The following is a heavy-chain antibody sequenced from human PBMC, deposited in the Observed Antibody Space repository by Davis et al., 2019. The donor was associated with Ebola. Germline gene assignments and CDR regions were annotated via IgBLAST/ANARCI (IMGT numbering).Heavy chain of an antibody. CDR3: ARGYYDYVWGSYRQGYYFDY. CDR2: INHSGST. CDR1: GGSFSGYY. J-gene: IGHJ4*02. V-gene: IGHV4-34*01. Sequence: SETLSLTCAVYGGSFSGYYWSWIRQPPGKGLEWIGEINHSGSTNYNPSLKSRVTISVDTSKNQFSLKLSSVTAADTAVYYCARGYYDYVWGSYRQGYYFDYWGQGTLITVSS. D-gene: IGHD3-16*02.